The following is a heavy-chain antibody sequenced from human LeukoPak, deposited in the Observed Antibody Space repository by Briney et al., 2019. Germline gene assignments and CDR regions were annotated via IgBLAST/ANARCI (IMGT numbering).Heavy chain of an antibody. Sequence: TGGSLRLSCAASEFTFSSYEMNWVRQAPGKGLEWVSYISSSGSTIYYADSVKGRFTISRDNAKNSLYLQMNSLRAEDTAVYYCARDRGGVGVTNDFDIWGQGTMVTVSS. CDR1: EFTFSSYE. D-gene: IGHD2-21*02. CDR3: ARDRGGVGVTNDFDI. V-gene: IGHV3-48*03. J-gene: IGHJ3*02. CDR2: ISSSGSTI.